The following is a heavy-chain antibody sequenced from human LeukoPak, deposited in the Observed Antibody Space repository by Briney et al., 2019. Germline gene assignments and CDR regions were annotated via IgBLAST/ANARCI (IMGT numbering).Heavy chain of an antibody. Sequence: EGSLRLSCAASGFTFSSYAMHWVRQAPGKGLEWVAVISYDGSNKYYADSVKGRFTISRDNSKNTLYLQMNSLRAEDTAVYYCARDGIAGYNWFDPWGQGTLVTVSS. J-gene: IGHJ5*02. V-gene: IGHV3-30-3*01. D-gene: IGHD6-13*01. CDR2: ISYDGSNK. CDR1: GFTFSSYA. CDR3: ARDGIAGYNWFDP.